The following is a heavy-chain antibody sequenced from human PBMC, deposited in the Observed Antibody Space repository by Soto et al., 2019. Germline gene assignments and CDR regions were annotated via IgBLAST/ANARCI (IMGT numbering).Heavy chain of an antibody. V-gene: IGHV1-3*01. CDR1: GYTFTGYA. D-gene: IGHD2-2*01. CDR3: ARGYCSSTSCQYYFDF. Sequence: ASVKVSFKASGYTFTGYAIHWVRQAPGQRHEWMGWINGGNGDTKYSQKFQGRVTITRDTSASTAYMELTSLGSEDTAVYHCARGYCSSTSCQYYFDFWGQGTLVTVSS. J-gene: IGHJ4*02. CDR2: INGGNGDT.